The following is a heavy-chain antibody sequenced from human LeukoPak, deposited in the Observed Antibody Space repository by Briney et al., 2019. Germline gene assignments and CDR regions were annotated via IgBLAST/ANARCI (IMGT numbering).Heavy chain of an antibody. V-gene: IGHV1-8*03. J-gene: IGHJ3*02. Sequence: ASVKVSCKASGYTFTSYDINWVRQATGQGLEWMGWMNPNSGNTGYAQKFQGRVTITRNTSISTAYMELSSLRSEDTAVYYCARVMVRGVITLGDAFDIWGQGTMVTVSS. CDR3: ARVMVRGVITLGDAFDI. CDR2: MNPNSGNT. CDR1: GYTFTSYD. D-gene: IGHD3-10*01.